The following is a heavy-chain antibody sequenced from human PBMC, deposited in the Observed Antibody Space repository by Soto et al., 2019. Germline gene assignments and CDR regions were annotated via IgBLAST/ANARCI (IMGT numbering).Heavy chain of an antibody. V-gene: IGHV4-30-4*01. J-gene: IGHJ4*02. Sequence: QVQLQESGPGLVKPSQTLSLTCTVSGGSISSGDYYWSWIRQPPGKGLEWIGYIYYSGSTYYNPSIKSRVTLSVDTSNNQFSLKLSSVTAADTAVYYCAREGRYSRFDYWGQGTLVTVSS. CDR1: GGSISSGDYY. CDR2: IYYSGST. D-gene: IGHD2-15*01. CDR3: AREGRYSRFDY.